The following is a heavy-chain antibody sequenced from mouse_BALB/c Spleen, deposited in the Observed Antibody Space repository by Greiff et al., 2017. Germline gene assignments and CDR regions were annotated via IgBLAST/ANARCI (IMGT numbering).Heavy chain of an antibody. Sequence: VKLQQSGAELVKPGASVQLSCKASGYTFPSYDINWVRQRPEQGLEWIGWIFPGDGSTKYNEKFKGKATLTTDKSSSTAYMQLSRLTSEDSAVYFCARGKYGNLYDLDYGGQGTTLTVSS. J-gene: IGHJ2*01. V-gene: IGHV1-85*01. CDR1: GYTFPSYD. CDR3: ARGKYGNLYDLDY. D-gene: IGHD2-10*02. CDR2: IFPGDGST.